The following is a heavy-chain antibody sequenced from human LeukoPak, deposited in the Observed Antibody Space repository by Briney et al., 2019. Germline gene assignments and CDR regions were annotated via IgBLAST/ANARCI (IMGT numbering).Heavy chain of an antibody. CDR1: GGSISGYY. CDR2: IFYSGNT. Sequence: SETLSLTCTVSGGSISGYYWSWIRQPPGKGLEWIGYIFYSGNTNYNPSLKSRVTISVDTSKNQFPLKLSSVTAADMAVYYCARDNSGSYYYYGMDAWGQGTTVTVSS. J-gene: IGHJ6*02. V-gene: IGHV4-59*01. D-gene: IGHD1-26*01. CDR3: ARDNSGSYYYYGMDA.